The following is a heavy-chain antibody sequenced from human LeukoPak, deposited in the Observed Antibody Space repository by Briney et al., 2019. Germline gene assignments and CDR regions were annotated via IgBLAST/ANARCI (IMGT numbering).Heavy chain of an antibody. V-gene: IGHV4-34*01. CDR2: INHSGST. CDR3: ARGLSGVHGYCSGGSCYSVLPFRLCCNWFDP. CDR1: GGSFSGYY. J-gene: IGHJ5*02. Sequence: ASETLSLTCAVYGGSFSGYYWSWIRQPPGKGLEWIGEINHSGSTNYNPSLKSRVTISVDTSKNQFSLKLSSVTAADTAVYYCARGLSGVHGYCSGGSCYSVLPFRLCCNWFDPWGQGTLVTVSS. D-gene: IGHD2-15*01.